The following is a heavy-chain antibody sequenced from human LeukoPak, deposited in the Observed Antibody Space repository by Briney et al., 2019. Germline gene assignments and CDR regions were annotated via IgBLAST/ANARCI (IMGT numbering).Heavy chain of an antibody. CDR3: ARESGYSYGSNFDY. D-gene: IGHD5-18*01. J-gene: IGHJ4*02. V-gene: IGHV4-34*01. CDR2: INHSGST. CDR1: GGSFSGYY. Sequence: PSETLSLTCAVYGGSFSGYYWSWIRQPPGKGLEWIGEINHSGSTNYNPSLKSRVTISVDTSKNQFSLKLSSVTAADTAVYYCARESGYSYGSNFDYWGQGTLVTVSS.